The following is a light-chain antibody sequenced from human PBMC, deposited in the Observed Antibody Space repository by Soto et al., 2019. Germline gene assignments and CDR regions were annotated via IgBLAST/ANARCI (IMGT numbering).Light chain of an antibody. CDR1: SSYVGNYNY. CDR2: NVN. V-gene: IGLV2-14*01. Sequence: QSVLTQSASVCGSPGESITISCTGTSSYVGNYNYVSWYQQHPGEVPKLIIFNVNNRPSGVSNRFSGSKSGNTASLTISGLQAEDEADYYCSSFTSSTTYVFGTGTKVTVL. J-gene: IGLJ1*01. CDR3: SSFTSSTTYV.